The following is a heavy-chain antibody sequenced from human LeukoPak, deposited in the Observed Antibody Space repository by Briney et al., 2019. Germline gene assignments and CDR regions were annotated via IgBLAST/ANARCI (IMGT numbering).Heavy chain of an antibody. Sequence: SETLSLTCTASGGSISSYYWSWIRQPPGKGLEWIGYIYYSGSTNYNPSLKSRVTISVDTSKNQFSLKLSSVTAADTAVYYCARFDYDILTGKPSGFDYWGQGTLVTVSS. CDR3: ARFDYDILTGKPSGFDY. CDR1: GGSISSYY. D-gene: IGHD3-9*01. CDR2: IYYSGST. J-gene: IGHJ4*02. V-gene: IGHV4-59*01.